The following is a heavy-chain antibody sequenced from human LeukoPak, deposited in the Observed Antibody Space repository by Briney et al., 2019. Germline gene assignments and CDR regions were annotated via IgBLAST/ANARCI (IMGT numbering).Heavy chain of an antibody. D-gene: IGHD6-13*01. V-gene: IGHV1-18*01. CDR2: ISAYNGNT. CDR3: ARDKAAAAGTSDY. J-gene: IGHJ4*02. Sequence: ASVKVSCKASGYTFTSYGITWMRQAPGQGLEWMGWISAYNGNTYYAHKLQGRVNMTTDTSTSTAYMELRSLRSDDTGVYCCARDKAAAAGTSDYWGQGSLVTVSS. CDR1: GYTFTSYG.